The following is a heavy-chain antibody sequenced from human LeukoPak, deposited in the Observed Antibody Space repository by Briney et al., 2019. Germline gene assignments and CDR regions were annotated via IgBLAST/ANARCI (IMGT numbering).Heavy chain of an antibody. CDR2: IYSSGST. CDR3: ARGSYSGSSTGAFDI. D-gene: IGHD1-26*01. J-gene: IGHJ3*02. CDR1: GGSISSNY. V-gene: IGHV4-4*07. Sequence: SETLSLTCTVSGGSISSNYWTWIRQPAGEGLEWIGRIYSSGSTNYNPSLKSRVTMSVDTSKNQSSLKLSSVTAADTAVYYCARGSYSGSSTGAFDIWGLGTMVTVSS.